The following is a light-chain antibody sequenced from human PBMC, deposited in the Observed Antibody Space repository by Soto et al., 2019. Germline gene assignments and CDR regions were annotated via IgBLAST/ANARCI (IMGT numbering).Light chain of an antibody. Sequence: QSALTQPPSASGSPGQSVTISCTGTFNDVGAYDYVSWFQQHPGKAPKLMIYEVNNRPSGVSNRFSGSKSGNTAYLTISGLQVEDEAEYFCCSFTTTSTRVFGTGTKLTVL. CDR3: CSFTTTSTRV. V-gene: IGLV2-14*01. J-gene: IGLJ1*01. CDR1: FNDVGAYDY. CDR2: EVN.